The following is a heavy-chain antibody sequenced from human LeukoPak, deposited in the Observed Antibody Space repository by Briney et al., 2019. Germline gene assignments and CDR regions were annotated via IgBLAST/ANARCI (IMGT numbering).Heavy chain of an antibody. CDR2: INAGNGNT. V-gene: IGHV1-3*01. CDR3: ARDRVGGLADY. CDR1: GYTFTSYA. J-gene: IGHJ4*02. D-gene: IGHD6-19*01. Sequence: GASVKVSCKASGYTFTSYAMHWVRQAPGQRLEWMGWINAGNGNTKYSQKVQGRVTMTRDTSTSTVYMKLSSLRSEDTAVYYCARDRVGGLADYWGQGTLVTVSS.